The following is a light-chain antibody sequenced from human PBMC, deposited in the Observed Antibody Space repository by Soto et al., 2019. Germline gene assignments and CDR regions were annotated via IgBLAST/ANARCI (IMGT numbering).Light chain of an antibody. CDR1: SSNIGTNY. Sequence: QSVLTQSPSASGTPGQRVTISCSGSSSNIGTNYVYWYQHLPGTAPKLLIYRNNQRPSGVPDRFSGSKSGTSASLAISGLRSEDEADYYCATWDANLSGLFGGGTKLTVL. CDR2: RNN. CDR3: ATWDANLSGL. J-gene: IGLJ3*02. V-gene: IGLV1-47*01.